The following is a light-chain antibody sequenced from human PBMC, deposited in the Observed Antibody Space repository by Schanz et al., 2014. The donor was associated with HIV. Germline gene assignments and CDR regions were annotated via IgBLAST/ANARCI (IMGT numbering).Light chain of an antibody. CDR3: SSHAGRSSFVV. CDR2: DVN. J-gene: IGLJ2*01. V-gene: IGLV2-14*03. Sequence: QSALTQPASVSGSPGQSITISCTGTSSDVGAYNYVSWYQQHPGKAPKLIIYDVNNRPSGVSNRFSGSKSGNTASLTISGLQAEDEADYYCSSHAGRSSFVVFGGGTKVTVL. CDR1: SSDVGAYNY.